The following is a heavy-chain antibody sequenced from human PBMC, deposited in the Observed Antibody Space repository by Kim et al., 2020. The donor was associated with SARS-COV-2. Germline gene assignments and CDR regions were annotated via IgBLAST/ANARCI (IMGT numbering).Heavy chain of an antibody. CDR1: SASITSGGYY. CDR2: IYNAGKT. CDR3: ARAGPPRPTYFAGGGTSPPPQFDS. D-gene: IGHD2-21*01. Sequence: SETLSLTCTVSSASITSGGYYWSWIRQYPGKGLEWIGNIYNAGKTYYTTSLQSRVTISVDTSKNQFFLRLSSVTAADTAVYYCARAGPPRPTYFAGGGTSPPPQFDSWGRGTLVTVTP. V-gene: IGHV4-31*03. J-gene: IGHJ4*02.